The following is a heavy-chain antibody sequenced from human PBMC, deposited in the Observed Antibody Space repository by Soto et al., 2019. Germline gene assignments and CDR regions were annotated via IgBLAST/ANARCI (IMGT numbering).Heavy chain of an antibody. Sequence: QVQLVQSGAEVKKPGASVKVSCKASGYTFTTYDISCVLQAPGQGLEWMGRISTYNGNTNYPQSLQGRLTMTTDTSTTTAYMELRSLRSDDTAVYYCARDPYHVLMVNAPNLYGMDVWGQGTTVTVSS. D-gene: IGHD2-8*01. CDR2: ISTYNGNT. J-gene: IGHJ6*02. CDR3: ARDPYHVLMVNAPNLYGMDV. V-gene: IGHV1-18*01. CDR1: GYTFTTYD.